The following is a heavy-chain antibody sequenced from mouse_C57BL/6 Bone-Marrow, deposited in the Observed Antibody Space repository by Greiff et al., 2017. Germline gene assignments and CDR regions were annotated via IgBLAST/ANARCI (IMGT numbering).Heavy chain of an antibody. CDR3: AFYGNYSYWYFDV. CDR2: INPNNGGT. J-gene: IGHJ1*03. Sequence: VQLQQSGPELVKPGASVKISCKASGYTFTDYYMNWVKQSHGKSLEWIGDINPNNGGTSYNQKFKGKATLTVDKSSSTAYMELRSLTSEDSAVYYCAFYGNYSYWYFDVWGTETTVTVSS. V-gene: IGHV1-26*01. CDR1: GYTFTDYY. D-gene: IGHD2-1*01.